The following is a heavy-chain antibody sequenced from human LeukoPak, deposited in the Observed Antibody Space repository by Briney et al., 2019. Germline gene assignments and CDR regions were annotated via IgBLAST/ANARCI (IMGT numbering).Heavy chain of an antibody. Sequence: SETLSLTCAVYGGSFSGYYWSWIRQPPGKGLEWIGEINHSGSTNYNPSLKSRVTISVDPSKNRFSLKLSSVTAADTAVYYCARGRYYAGIAVAGSPFDYWGQGTLVTVSS. V-gene: IGHV4-34*01. CDR2: INHSGST. J-gene: IGHJ4*02. CDR1: GGSFSGYY. D-gene: IGHD6-19*01. CDR3: ARGRYYAGIAVAGSPFDY.